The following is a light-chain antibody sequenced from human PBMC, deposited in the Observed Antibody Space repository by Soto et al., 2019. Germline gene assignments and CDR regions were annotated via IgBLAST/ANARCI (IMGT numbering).Light chain of an antibody. CDR3: QQYSNYFRT. CDR2: DAS. CDR1: QSISIW. Sequence: DIQMNQSPSTLSATVGDRVTVTCRASQSISIWLAWYQQKPGKAPKLVIYDASRLESGVPSRFSGSGSGTEFTLTISSLQADDLATYYCQQYSNYFRTFGQGTNVDI. J-gene: IGKJ1*01. V-gene: IGKV1-5*01.